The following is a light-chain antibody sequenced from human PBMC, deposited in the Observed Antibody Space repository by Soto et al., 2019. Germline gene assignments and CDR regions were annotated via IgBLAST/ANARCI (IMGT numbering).Light chain of an antibody. V-gene: IGKV3-20*01. Sequence: EIVLTQSPGTLSLSPGERATLSCRASQSVSSSYLAWYQQKPGQAPRLLIYGASSRATGIPDKFSGSGSGTDLTLTIRRLEPEDFAGYYCQQYDSSPLTFGGGTKVEIK. CDR3: QQYDSSPLT. J-gene: IGKJ4*01. CDR1: QSVSSSY. CDR2: GAS.